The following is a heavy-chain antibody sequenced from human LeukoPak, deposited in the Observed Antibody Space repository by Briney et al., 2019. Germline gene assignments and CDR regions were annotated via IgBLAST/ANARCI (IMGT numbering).Heavy chain of an antibody. D-gene: IGHD1-26*01. CDR3: ARRRYSGSSQHFDY. V-gene: IGHV4-4*07. CDR1: GGSISSYY. Sequence: PSETLSITCTVSGGSISSYYWSWIRQPAGKGLEWIGRIYTSGSTNYNPSLKSRVTMSVDTSKNQFSLKLSSVTAADTAVYYCARRRYSGSSQHFDYWGQGTLVTVSS. J-gene: IGHJ4*02. CDR2: IYTSGST.